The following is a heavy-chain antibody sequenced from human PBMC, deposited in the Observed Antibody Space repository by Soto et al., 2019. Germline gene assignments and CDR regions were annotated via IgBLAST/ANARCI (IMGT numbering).Heavy chain of an antibody. J-gene: IGHJ4*02. Sequence: SETLSLTCTVSGGSISSGDYYWSWIRQPPGKGLEWIGYIYYSGSTYYNPSLKSRVTISVDTSKNQFSLKLSSVTAADTAVYYCARVNLGSGYSGYATDYWGQGTLVTVSS. CDR2: IYYSGST. CDR1: GGSISSGDYY. CDR3: ARVNLGSGYSGYATDY. D-gene: IGHD5-12*01. V-gene: IGHV4-30-4*01.